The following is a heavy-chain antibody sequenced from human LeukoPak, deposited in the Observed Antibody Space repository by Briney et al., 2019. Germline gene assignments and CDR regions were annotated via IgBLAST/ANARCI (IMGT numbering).Heavy chain of an antibody. V-gene: IGHV3-30*19. D-gene: IGHD3-22*01. CDR3: ASPYYYDGSSYYHFFDH. CDR2: ISYDGTTK. J-gene: IGHJ4*02. CDR1: GFTFSSYG. Sequence: GGSLRLSCAASGFTFSSYGMHWVRQAPGKGLEWVTVISYDGTTKYYADSVKGRFTISRDNSRNTLYLQMNNLRTEDTAVYYCASPYYYDGSSYYHFFDHWGQGTLVTVSS.